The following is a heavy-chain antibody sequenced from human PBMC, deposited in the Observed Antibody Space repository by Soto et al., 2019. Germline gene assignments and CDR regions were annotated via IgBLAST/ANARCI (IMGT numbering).Heavy chain of an antibody. V-gene: IGHV3-48*01. CDR2: ISSSSTI. CDR1: GFTFSSYS. J-gene: IGHJ4*02. D-gene: IGHD4-17*01. Sequence: GGSLRLSCAASGFTFSSYSMNWVRQAPGKGLEWVSYISSSSTIYYADSVKGRFTISRDNAKNSLYLQMNSLRAEDTAVYYCARDWTTAENFDYWGQGTLVTVSS. CDR3: ARDWTTAENFDY.